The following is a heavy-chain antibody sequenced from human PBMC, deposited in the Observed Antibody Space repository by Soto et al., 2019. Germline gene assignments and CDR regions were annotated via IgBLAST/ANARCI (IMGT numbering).Heavy chain of an antibody. Sequence: QVQLQESGPGLVKPSQTLSLTCTVSGGSISTVDYWWSWIRQSPDMGLEWIGHIYDGGRTYNNPYLESRVTRSVDTSKGHLSLALSSVSAAGTAVFYWAKRPSGHKVDSWGQGTLVNVSS. CDR2: IYDGGRT. J-gene: IGHJ4*02. D-gene: IGHD7-27*01. CDR3: AKRPSGHKVDS. CDR1: GGSISTVDYW. V-gene: IGHV4-30-4*01.